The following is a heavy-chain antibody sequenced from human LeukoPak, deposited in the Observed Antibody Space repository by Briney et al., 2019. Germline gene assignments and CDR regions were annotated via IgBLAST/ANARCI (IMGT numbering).Heavy chain of an antibody. D-gene: IGHD2-2*02. CDR3: ASALLGYCSSTSCYTGGD. V-gene: IGHV1-2*02. CDR2: INPNSGGT. Sequence: ASVKVSCKASGYTFTGYYMHWVRQAPGQGLEWMGWINPNSGGTNYARKFQGRVTMTRDTSISTAYMELSRLRSDDTAVYYCASALLGYCSSTSCYTGGDWGQGTLVTVSS. CDR1: GYTFTGYY. J-gene: IGHJ4*02.